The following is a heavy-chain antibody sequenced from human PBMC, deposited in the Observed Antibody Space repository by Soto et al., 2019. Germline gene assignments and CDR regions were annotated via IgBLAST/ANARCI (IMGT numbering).Heavy chain of an antibody. CDR2: IYSGGST. CDR3: ARVVAGDVDY. D-gene: IGHD6-19*01. Sequence: EVQLVESGGGLVQPGGSLRLSCAASGFTVSSNYMSWGRQAQGKGLEWVAVIYSGGSTYYADSVKGRFTISIYNPKNTLYLQMNSMTAEDTAVYYCARVVAGDVDYWGQGTQFTVSS. CDR1: GFTVSSNY. J-gene: IGHJ4*02. V-gene: IGHV3-66*01.